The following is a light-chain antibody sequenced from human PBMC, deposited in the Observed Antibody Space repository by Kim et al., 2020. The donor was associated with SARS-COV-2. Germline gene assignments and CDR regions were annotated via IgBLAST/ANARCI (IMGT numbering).Light chain of an antibody. CDR3: QSWGTGIRVV. V-gene: IGLV4-69*01. CDR1: SGHSSYT. CDR2: LNSDGSH. J-gene: IGLJ2*01. Sequence: QPVLTQSPSASASLGASVQLTCTLSSGHSSYTIAWHQQQPEKGPRYLMKLNSDGSHSKGDGIPDRFSGSSSGAERYLTISSLQSEDEADYYCQSWGTGIRVVFGGGTQLTVL.